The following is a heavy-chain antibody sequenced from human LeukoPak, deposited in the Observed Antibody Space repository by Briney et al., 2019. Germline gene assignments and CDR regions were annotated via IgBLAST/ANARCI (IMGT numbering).Heavy chain of an antibody. J-gene: IGHJ3*02. V-gene: IGHV1-18*04. CDR2: ISAYNGNT. CDR3: ARFYYDSSGYDAFDI. Sequence: GASVRVSCKASGYTFTGYYMHWVRQAPGQGLEWMGWISAYNGNTNYAQKLQGRVTMTTDTSTSTAYMELRSLRSDDTAVYYCARFYYDSSGYDAFDIWGQGTMVTVSS. D-gene: IGHD3-22*01. CDR1: GYTFTGYY.